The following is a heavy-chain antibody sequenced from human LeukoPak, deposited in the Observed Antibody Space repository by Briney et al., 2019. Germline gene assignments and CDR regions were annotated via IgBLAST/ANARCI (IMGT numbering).Heavy chain of an antibody. D-gene: IGHD3-22*01. Sequence: SETLSLTCTVSGGSISSYYWSWIRQPPGKGLEWIGYIYYSGSTNYNPSLKSRVTISVDTSKNQFSLKLSSVTAADTAVYYCARVRLGYYDSSGYYYGYFDYWGQGTLATVSS. CDR1: GGSISSYY. J-gene: IGHJ4*02. CDR3: ARVRLGYYDSSGYYYGYFDY. CDR2: IYYSGST. V-gene: IGHV4-59*01.